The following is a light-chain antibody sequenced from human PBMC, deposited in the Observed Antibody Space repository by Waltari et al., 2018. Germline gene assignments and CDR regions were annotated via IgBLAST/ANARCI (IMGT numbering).Light chain of an antibody. CDR2: DVN. J-gene: IGLJ2*01. CDR3: SSDATSTTF. Sequence: QSALTPPASLSVSPGHSITLSCPSTNSDFVNSLLVSWYQQQPGKAPKLIIYDVNRRPSGVSGRFSGSKSGNTASLTISGLQAEDEADYYCSSDATSTTFFGGGTKLSVL. V-gene: IGLV2-23*02. CDR1: NSDFVNSLL.